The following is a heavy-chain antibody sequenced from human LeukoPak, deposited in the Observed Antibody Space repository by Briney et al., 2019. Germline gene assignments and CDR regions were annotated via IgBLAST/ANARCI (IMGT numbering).Heavy chain of an antibody. D-gene: IGHD4-23*01. CDR2: ISDDGIQK. CDR3: ARGGGAFDY. J-gene: IGHJ4*02. Sequence: GRSLRLSCAASGFTFNNYVIHWDRQAPGKGLEWVAVISDDGIQKFHTDSVQGRFTISRDNSKNMVYLQMNSVRIDDTAVYYCARGGGAFDYWGQGTLVTVSS. V-gene: IGHV3-30*04. CDR1: GFTFNNYV.